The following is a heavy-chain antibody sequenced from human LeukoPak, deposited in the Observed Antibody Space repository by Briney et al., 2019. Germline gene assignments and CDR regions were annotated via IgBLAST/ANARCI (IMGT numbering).Heavy chain of an antibody. D-gene: IGHD3-9*01. V-gene: IGHV1-2*02. CDR3: ARADHDILTGYFNWFDP. CDR2: INPNSGGT. CDR1: GYTFTGYY. Sequence: ASVKVSCKASGYTFTGYYMHWVRQAPGQGLEWMGWINPNSGGTNYAQKFQGRVTMTRDTSISTAYMELSRLRSDDTAVYYCARADHDILTGYFNWFDPWGQGTLVTVSS. J-gene: IGHJ5*02.